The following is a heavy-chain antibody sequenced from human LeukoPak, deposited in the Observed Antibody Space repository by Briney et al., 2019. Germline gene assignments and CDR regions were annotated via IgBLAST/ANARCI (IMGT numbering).Heavy chain of an antibody. Sequence: GGSLRLSCAASGFTFNGYAMSWVRPAPGKGLEWVSGISGVVVNTYYADSVKGRFTISRDNSRNTLFLQMNSLRAEDTAVYYCAKEQGRLHSGELALLGGTAFDFWGQGTLVTVSS. CDR3: AKEQGRLHSGELALLGGTAFDF. D-gene: IGHD3-16*02. V-gene: IGHV3-23*01. J-gene: IGHJ4*02. CDR1: GFTFNGYA. CDR2: ISGVVVNT.